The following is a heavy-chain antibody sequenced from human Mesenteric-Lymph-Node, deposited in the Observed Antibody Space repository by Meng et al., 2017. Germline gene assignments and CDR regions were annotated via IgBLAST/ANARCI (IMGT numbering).Heavy chain of an antibody. CDR1: GFSLDTPGVS. D-gene: IGHD5-18*01. V-gene: IGHV2-5*02. CDR2: IYWDDDK. J-gene: IGHJ4*02. Sequence: SGPKLVKPTQTLTLACTFSGFSLDTPGVSVGWIRQPPGKALEWLALIYWDDDKRYSPSLQSRLTITKDTSKNQVVLTMTNMGPVDTATYYCGQRHWGYRYGNDYWGQGTLVTVSS. CDR3: GQRHWGYRYGNDY.